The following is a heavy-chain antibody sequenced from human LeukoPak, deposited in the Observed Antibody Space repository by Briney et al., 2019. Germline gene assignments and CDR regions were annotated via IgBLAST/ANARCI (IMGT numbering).Heavy chain of an antibody. D-gene: IGHD5-12*01. V-gene: IGHV1-18*04. Sequence: GASVTVSCKTSGYSFSTYGIHWLRQAPGQGLEWVGWVSPNNGNTHYAQRVQGRVSMTADTPTGTASMELRSLRSDDTAVYYCARSPGRYSGYNWYVDYWGQGTLVTVSS. J-gene: IGHJ4*02. CDR1: GYSFSTYG. CDR2: VSPNNGNT. CDR3: ARSPGRYSGYNWYVDY.